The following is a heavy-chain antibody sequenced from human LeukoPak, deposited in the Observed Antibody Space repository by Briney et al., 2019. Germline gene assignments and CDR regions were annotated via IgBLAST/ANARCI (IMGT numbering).Heavy chain of an antibody. D-gene: IGHD3-3*02. Sequence: SETLSLTCTVSGGSISSYYWSWIRQPPGKGLEWIGYIYYSGSTNYNPSLKSRVTISVDTSKNQFSLKLSSVTAADTAVYYCARDSLLAGLFDYRGQGTLVTVSS. V-gene: IGHV4-59*12. CDR1: GGSISSYY. J-gene: IGHJ4*02. CDR2: IYYSGST. CDR3: ARDSLLAGLFDY.